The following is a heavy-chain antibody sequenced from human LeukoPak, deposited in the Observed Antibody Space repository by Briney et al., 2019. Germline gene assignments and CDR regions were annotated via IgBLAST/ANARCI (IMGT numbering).Heavy chain of an antibody. CDR2: IFHNGTT. CDR3: AGEGSRRLYMDV. Sequence: SETLSLTCVVSGGSISSGNWWTWVRQPPGKGLEWLGEIFHNGTTNYNPSLKSRVTISLDKSNNQFSLQMSSVTAADTAVYSCAGEGSRRLYMDVWGKGTTVTVSS. J-gene: IGHJ6*03. D-gene: IGHD1-26*01. CDR1: GGSISSGNW. V-gene: IGHV4-4*02.